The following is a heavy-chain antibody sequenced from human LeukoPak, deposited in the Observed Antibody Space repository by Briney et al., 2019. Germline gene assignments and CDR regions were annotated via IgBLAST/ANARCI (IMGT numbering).Heavy chain of an antibody. CDR2: INWNGGRT. CDR1: GFTLDDYG. J-gene: IGHJ4*02. Sequence: GGSLRLSCAASGFTLDDYGMSWVRQVPGKGLEWVSGINWNGGRTGYADSVKGRFTISRDNAKKSLYVQMNSPRAEDTALYYCAREYYGSGSYYNVGYWGQGTLVTVSS. V-gene: IGHV3-20*04. D-gene: IGHD3-10*01. CDR3: AREYYGSGSYYNVGY.